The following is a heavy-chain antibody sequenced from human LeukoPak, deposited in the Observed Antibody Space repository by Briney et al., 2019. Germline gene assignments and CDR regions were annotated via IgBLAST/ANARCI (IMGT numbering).Heavy chain of an antibody. CDR2: INAGNGNT. Sequence: ASVKVSCKASGYTFTSYAMHWVRQAPGQRLEWMGWINAGNGNTKYSQKFQGRVTITRDTSASTAYMELSSLRSEDTAVYYCARDGDSSGYYGFWGQGTLVTVSS. D-gene: IGHD3-22*01. CDR3: ARDGDSSGYYGF. J-gene: IGHJ4*02. V-gene: IGHV1-3*01. CDR1: GYTFTSYA.